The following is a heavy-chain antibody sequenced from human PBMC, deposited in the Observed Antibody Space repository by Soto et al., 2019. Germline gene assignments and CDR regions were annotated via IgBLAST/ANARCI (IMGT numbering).Heavy chain of an antibody. CDR3: AKDRGGGIVVVPAALDY. V-gene: IGHV3-30*18. J-gene: IGHJ4*02. CDR2: ISYDGSNK. Sequence: PDKVLEWVAVISYDGSNKYYADSGKGRFTISRDNSKNTLYRQMNSLRAEDTAVYYCAKDRGGGIVVVPAALDYSGQGTLVTVPS. D-gene: IGHD2-2*01.